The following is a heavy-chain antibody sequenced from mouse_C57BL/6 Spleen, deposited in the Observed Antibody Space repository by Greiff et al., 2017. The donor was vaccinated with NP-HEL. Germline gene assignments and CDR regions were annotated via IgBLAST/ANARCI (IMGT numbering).Heavy chain of an antibody. J-gene: IGHJ3*01. CDR1: GYTFTDYY. CDR3: AREGDYAWFAY. CDR2: INPNNGGT. V-gene: IGHV1-26*01. D-gene: IGHD2-4*01. Sequence: EVQLQQSGPELVKPGASVKISCKASGYTFTDYYMNWVKQSHGKSLEWIGDINPNNGGTSYNQKFKGKATLTVDKSSSTAYMELRSLTSEDSAVYYCAREGDYAWFAYWGQGTLVTVSA.